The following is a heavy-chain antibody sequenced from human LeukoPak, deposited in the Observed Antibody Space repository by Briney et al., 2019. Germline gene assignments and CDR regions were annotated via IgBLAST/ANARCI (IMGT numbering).Heavy chain of an antibody. J-gene: IGHJ4*02. V-gene: IGHV3-30*02. CDR3: AKEGDPKYCSSLDY. CDR2: IRYDGSNK. Sequence: GGSLRLSCAASGFTFSSYAMSWVRQAPGKGLEWVAFIRYDGSNKYYADSVKGRFTISRDNSKNTLYLQMNSLRAEDTAVYYCAKEGDPKYCSSLDYWGQGTLVTVSS. D-gene: IGHD2-2*01. CDR1: GFTFSSYA.